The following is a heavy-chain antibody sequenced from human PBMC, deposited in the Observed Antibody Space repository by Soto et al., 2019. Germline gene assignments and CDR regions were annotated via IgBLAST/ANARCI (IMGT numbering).Heavy chain of an antibody. CDR3: TKPSVASITDCPPKYNY. CDR1: EFTFSTYA. V-gene: IGHV3-23*01. D-gene: IGHD6-6*01. J-gene: IGHJ4*02. CDR2: ISEGGDLP. Sequence: HPGPSLRLSCAASEFTFSTYAMTCVRQAPGGGLQWGATISEGGDLPYYAESVKGRVTSARANARNTRDLQMDNLRAEDMALNYCTKPSVASITDCPPKYNYWGPGTLVT.